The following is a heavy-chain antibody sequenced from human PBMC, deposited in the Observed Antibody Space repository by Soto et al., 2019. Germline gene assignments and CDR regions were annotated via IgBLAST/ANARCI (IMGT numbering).Heavy chain of an antibody. CDR3: ARVVGGYYFWSCYGTITYYFDY. D-gene: IGHD3-3*01. J-gene: IGHJ4*02. CDR1: GFTFSSYW. V-gene: IGHV3-74*01. CDR2: INSDGSST. Sequence: GGSLRLSCAASGFTFSSYWMHWVRQAPGKXLVWVSRINSDGSSTSYADSVKGPFTISRDNAKNTMYLQKNSLSAEDTAVYYCARVVGGYYFWSCYGTITYYFDYWGQGTLVTVSS.